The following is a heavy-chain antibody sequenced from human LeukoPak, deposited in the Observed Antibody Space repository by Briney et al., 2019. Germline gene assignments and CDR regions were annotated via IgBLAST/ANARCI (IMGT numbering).Heavy chain of an antibody. CDR3: ASRHSKQQPYYYYMDI. D-gene: IGHD6-13*01. V-gene: IGHV4-61*02. CDR1: GDSISSGSYY. Sequence: SETLSPTCTVSGDSISSGSYYWSWIRQPAGKGLEWIGRIYSNGDTKFTPSLKSRVTISLDTSKNQFSLKFSSATAADTAVYYCASRHSKQQPYYYYMDIWGKGTTVTVSS. CDR2: IYSNGDT. J-gene: IGHJ6*03.